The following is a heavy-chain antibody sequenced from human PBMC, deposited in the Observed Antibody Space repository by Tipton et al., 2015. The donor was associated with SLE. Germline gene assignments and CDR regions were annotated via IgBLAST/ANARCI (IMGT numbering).Heavy chain of an antibody. CDR3: ARLESKAGYYYYYMDV. V-gene: IGHV4-4*07. Sequence: TLSLTCTVSGDSISSYYWTWIRQPAGKGLEWIGRIYTTGTTNYSPSLESRVTMSLDMSKNQFSLRLSSVTAADTAVYYCARLESKAGYYYYYMDVWGKGTTVTVSS. CDR2: IYTTGTT. J-gene: IGHJ6*03. D-gene: IGHD3-3*01. CDR1: GDSISSYY.